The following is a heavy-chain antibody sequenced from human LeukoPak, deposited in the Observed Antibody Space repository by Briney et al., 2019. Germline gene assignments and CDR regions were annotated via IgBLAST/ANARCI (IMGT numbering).Heavy chain of an antibody. CDR1: GGTFSSYA. CDR3: ARDRDTDTAMVTGLVDY. CDR2: INTNTGNP. D-gene: IGHD5-18*01. V-gene: IGHV7-4-1*02. Sequence: ASVKVSCKASGGTFSSYAISWVRQAPGQGLEWMGWINTNTGNPTYAQGFTGRFVFSLDTSVSTAYLQISSLKAEDTAVYYCARDRDTDTAMVTGLVDYWGQGTLVTVSS. J-gene: IGHJ4*02.